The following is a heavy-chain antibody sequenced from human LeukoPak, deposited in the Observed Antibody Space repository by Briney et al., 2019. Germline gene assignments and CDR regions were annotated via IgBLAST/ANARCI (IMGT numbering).Heavy chain of an antibody. J-gene: IGHJ6*03. D-gene: IGHD6-19*01. V-gene: IGHV4-59*01. CDR2: IYCSGST. CDR1: GCSISSYY. Sequence: SETLSLICTVSGCSISSYYWSWIRQPPGRGLEWIGYIYCSGSTNYNPSLKSRVTISVDTSKNQFSLKLSSVTAADTAVYYCARVAGQWPAIGYMDVWGRGTTVTVSS. CDR3: ARVAGQWPAIGYMDV.